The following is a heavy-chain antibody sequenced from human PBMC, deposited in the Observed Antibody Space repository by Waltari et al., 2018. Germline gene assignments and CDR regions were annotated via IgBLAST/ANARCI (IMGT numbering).Heavy chain of an antibody. CDR2: VNPTFGTT. CDR1: GAILNSYA. Sequence: QVHLVQSGPEVKKPGSSVRVSCTASGAILNSYAIAWVRQAPGQGLEWMGRVNPTFGTTNYAQNFQGRLKITSDTSTTSVTMELSGLKFDDTGIYYCTSNTYYVPDYWGQGTVVNV. CDR3: TSNTYYVPDY. J-gene: IGHJ4*02. V-gene: IGHV1-69*14. D-gene: IGHD1-26*01.